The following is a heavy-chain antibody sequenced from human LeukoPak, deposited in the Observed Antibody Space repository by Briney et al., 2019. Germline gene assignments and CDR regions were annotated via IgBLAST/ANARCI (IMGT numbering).Heavy chain of an antibody. CDR2: IHYTGST. Sequence: SETLSLTCTVSGGSISSYYWSWIRQSPGKGLECIGYIHYTGSTDYNPSLKSRVTMSVDTSKNKFSLKLSSVTAADTAVYYCARDSGTTGEVKFDPWGQGTLVTVSS. D-gene: IGHD3-10*01. V-gene: IGHV4-59*12. CDR1: GGSISSYY. J-gene: IGHJ5*02. CDR3: ARDSGTTGEVKFDP.